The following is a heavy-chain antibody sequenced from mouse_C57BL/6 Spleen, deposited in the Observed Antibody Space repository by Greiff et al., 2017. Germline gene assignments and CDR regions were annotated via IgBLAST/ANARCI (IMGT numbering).Heavy chain of an antibody. CDR3: ARRDYGSRWENYFDD. J-gene: IGHJ2*01. CDR2: IYPRSGNT. D-gene: IGHD1-1*01. V-gene: IGHV1-81*01. Sequence: VQLQQSGAELARPGASVKLSCKASGYTFTSYGISWVKQRTGQGLEWIGAIYPRSGNTYYNEKFKGRATLTADKSSSTAYMELRSMTSEDSAVYFCARRDYGSRWENYFDDWGQGTTLTVSS. CDR1: GYTFTSYG.